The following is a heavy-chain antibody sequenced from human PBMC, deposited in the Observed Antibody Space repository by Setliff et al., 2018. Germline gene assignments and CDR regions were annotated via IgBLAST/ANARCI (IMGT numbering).Heavy chain of an antibody. CDR2: INHSGST. D-gene: IGHD3-3*01. V-gene: IGHV4-34*01. Sequence: SETLSLTCAVYGGSFSGYYWSWIRQPPGKGLEWIGEINHSGSTNNNPSLKSRVTISVDTPKNQFSLKLSSVTAADTAVYYCARTYNFWSGCFDYWGQGTLVTVSS. CDR3: ARTYNFWSGCFDY. CDR1: GGSFSGYY. J-gene: IGHJ4*02.